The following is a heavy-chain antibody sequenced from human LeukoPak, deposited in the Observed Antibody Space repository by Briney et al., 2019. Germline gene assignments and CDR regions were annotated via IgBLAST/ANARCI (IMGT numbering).Heavy chain of an antibody. J-gene: IGHJ5*02. Sequence: GGSLRLSCAAAGFSFNNYAMTWVRQAPGQGLEWVSSISGSGGSTYYADSVKGRFTISRDNSKNTLYLQLNSLRAEDTAVYYCARAEDSSGYYVPNWFDPWGQGTLVTVSS. CDR3: ARAEDSSGYYVPNWFDP. CDR2: ISGSGGST. V-gene: IGHV3-23*01. D-gene: IGHD3-22*01. CDR1: GFSFNNYA.